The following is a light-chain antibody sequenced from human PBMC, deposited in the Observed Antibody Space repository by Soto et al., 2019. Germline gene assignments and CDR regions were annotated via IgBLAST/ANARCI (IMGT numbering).Light chain of an antibody. CDR2: GNS. Sequence: QLVLTQPPSVSGAPGQRVTISCTGSSSNIGAGYDVHWYQHLPGTAPKLLIFGNSNRPSRVPDRFSGSKSGTSASLAITGLQAEDEADYYCQSYDTGLTHVVFGWLTKLTVL. V-gene: IGLV1-40*01. J-gene: IGLJ2*01. CDR1: SSNIGAGYD. CDR3: QSYDTGLTHVV.